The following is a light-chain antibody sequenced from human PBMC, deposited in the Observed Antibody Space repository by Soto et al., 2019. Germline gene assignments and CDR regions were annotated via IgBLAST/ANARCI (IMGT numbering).Light chain of an antibody. J-gene: IGKJ1*01. CDR1: QSISSW. Sequence: DIQMTQSPSTLSASVGDRVTITCRASQSISSWLAWYQQKPGKAPKLLIYKASSLEGGVPSRFSGSGPGTEFPLTISSLQPDDFATYYCQRYNSYSWTCGQGTKVEIK. CDR3: QRYNSYSWT. CDR2: KAS. V-gene: IGKV1-5*03.